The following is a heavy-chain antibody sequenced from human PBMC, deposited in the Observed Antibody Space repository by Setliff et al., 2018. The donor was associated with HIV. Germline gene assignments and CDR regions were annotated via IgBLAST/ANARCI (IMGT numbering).Heavy chain of an antibody. CDR3: ARWGDGYNSYDS. J-gene: IGHJ4*02. Sequence: PSETLSLTCTVSGGSASNSRYYWAWIRQPPGKGLEWIGTVYYDASTIYTPSLNSRVIISVDTSKSQFSLNLSSVTAADTAVYYCARWGDGYNSYDSWGQGTLVTVSS. CDR1: GGSASNSRYY. CDR2: VYYDAST. D-gene: IGHD5-12*01. V-gene: IGHV4-39*07.